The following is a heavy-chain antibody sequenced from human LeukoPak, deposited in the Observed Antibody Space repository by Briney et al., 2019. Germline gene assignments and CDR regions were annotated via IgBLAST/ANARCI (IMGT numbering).Heavy chain of an antibody. Sequence: SETLSLTCSVSGFSISSGHYWGWIRQPPGKGLEWIGSIFHGGSTYYNPSLKSRGSISVDKSKNQFSLKLSSVTAADTAVYYCARTERSAVAVGAFDIWGQGTMVTVSS. CDR2: IFHGGST. J-gene: IGHJ3*02. CDR3: ARTERSAVAVGAFDI. D-gene: IGHD6-19*01. V-gene: IGHV4-38-2*02. CDR1: GFSISSGHY.